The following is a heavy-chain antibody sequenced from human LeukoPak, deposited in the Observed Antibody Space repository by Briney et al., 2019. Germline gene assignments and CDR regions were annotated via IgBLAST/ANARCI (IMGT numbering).Heavy chain of an antibody. CDR2: ITGSGGST. D-gene: IGHD6-13*01. J-gene: IGHJ6*03. CDR3: ARNQDSSWYYYYMDV. V-gene: IGHV3-23*01. CDR1: GFTFNNCA. Sequence: GGSLRLSCAASGFTFNNCAMSWARQAPGKGLEWVSTITGSGGSTYSADSVKGRLTISRDNSKNTLYLQMNSLRADDTALYYCARNQDSSWYYYYMDVWGKGTTVTVSS.